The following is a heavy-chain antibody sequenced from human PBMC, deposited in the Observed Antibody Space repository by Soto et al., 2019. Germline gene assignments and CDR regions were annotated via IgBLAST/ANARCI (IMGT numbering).Heavy chain of an antibody. CDR1: GFTFSTYG. Sequence: QVQLVESGGGVVQPGRSLRLSCAASGFTFSTYGMHWVRQAPGKGLEWVAVIWYDGSNKYYADSVKGRFTISRDNSRDTLYLQMNSLRADDTAVYYCARAVGPFDYWGQGTLVTVSS. CDR2: IWYDGSNK. J-gene: IGHJ4*02. CDR3: ARAVGPFDY. V-gene: IGHV3-33*01.